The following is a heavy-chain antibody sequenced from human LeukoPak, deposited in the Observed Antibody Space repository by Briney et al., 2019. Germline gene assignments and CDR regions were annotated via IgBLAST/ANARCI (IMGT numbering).Heavy chain of an antibody. D-gene: IGHD3-9*01. J-gene: IGHJ5*02. CDR1: GYTFTGYY. V-gene: IGHV1-2*02. CDR3: ARGDDILTFPFDP. Sequence: ASVKVSCKASGYTFTGYYLHWVRQAPGQGLEWMGWFNPRSGGTNYAQRFQDRVTMTRDTSISTAYMELSRLRSDDTAVYYCARGDDILTFPFDPWGQGTLVTVSS. CDR2: FNPRSGGT.